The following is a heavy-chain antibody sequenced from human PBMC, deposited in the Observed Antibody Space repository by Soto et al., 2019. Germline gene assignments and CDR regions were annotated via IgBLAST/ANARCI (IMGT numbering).Heavy chain of an antibody. CDR1: GFTFSSYA. CDR3: AKFHYYDSPYYYYYGMDV. CDR2: ISGSGGST. D-gene: IGHD3-22*01. J-gene: IGHJ6*02. V-gene: IGHV3-23*01. Sequence: EVQLLESGGGLVQPGGSLRLSCAASGFTFSSYAMSWVRQAPGKGLEWVSAISGSGGSTYYADSVKGRFTISRDNSKNTLYLQMNSLRAEDTAVYYCAKFHYYDSPYYYYYGMDVWGQGTTVTVSS.